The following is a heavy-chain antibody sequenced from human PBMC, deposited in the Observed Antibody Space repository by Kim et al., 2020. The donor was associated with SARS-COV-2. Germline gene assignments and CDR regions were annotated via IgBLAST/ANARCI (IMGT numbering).Heavy chain of an antibody. Sequence: SQTLSLTCAISGDSVSSNSAAWNWIRQSPSRGLEWLGRTYYRSKWYNDYAVSVKSRITINPDTSKNQFSLQLNSVTPEDTAVYYCARDPELDFWSGYYYYYYGMDVWGQGTTVTVSS. CDR2: TYYRSKWYN. CDR1: GDSVSSNSAA. J-gene: IGHJ6*02. CDR3: ARDPELDFWSGYYYYYYGMDV. D-gene: IGHD3-3*01. V-gene: IGHV6-1*01.